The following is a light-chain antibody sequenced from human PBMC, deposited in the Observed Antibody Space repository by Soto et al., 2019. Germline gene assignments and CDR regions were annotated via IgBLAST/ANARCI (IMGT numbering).Light chain of an antibody. CDR2: DAS. CDR3: LHRSDWPPLT. CDR1: QSVATY. V-gene: IGKV3-11*01. J-gene: IGKJ4*01. Sequence: EIVLTQSPATLSLSPGERATLSCRASQSVATYLAWYQQKPGQAPRLLIYDASTRATGIPARFSGSGSGTDFTLTISSLGPEDFAVYYCLHRSDWPPLTFGGGTKVEI.